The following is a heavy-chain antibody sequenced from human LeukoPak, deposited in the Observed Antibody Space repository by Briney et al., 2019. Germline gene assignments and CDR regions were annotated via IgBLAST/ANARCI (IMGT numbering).Heavy chain of an antibody. Sequence: PGGSLRLSYAASGFNFSSYWLSWVGQAPGKGLAWVANIKQDGSEKYYVDSVKGRFTNSRDNAKNSLYLQMNSLRAEDTAVYYCARDFRYLYSSGWYPTLNPWGQGTLVTVSS. D-gene: IGHD6-19*01. V-gene: IGHV3-7*01. J-gene: IGHJ5*02. CDR1: GFNFSSYW. CDR3: ARDFRYLYSSGWYPTLNP. CDR2: IKQDGSEK.